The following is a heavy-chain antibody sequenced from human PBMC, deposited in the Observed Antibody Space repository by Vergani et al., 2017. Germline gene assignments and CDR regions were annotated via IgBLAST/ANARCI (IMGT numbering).Heavy chain of an antibody. Sequence: EVQVVESGGGLIKPGGSLRLSCVVSGITFKNAWINWVRQAPGKGLEYISGISSDGKSTNYAKSVKGRFIVTRDNSKNSLHLQMGNLRVEDTGIYYCSKDEKYTAPWERGYFHVLDVWGQGTTVSVSS. CDR1: GITFKNAW. V-gene: IGHV3-64*01. D-gene: IGHD1-26*01. CDR3: SKDEKYTAPWERGYFHVLDV. J-gene: IGHJ6*02. CDR2: ISSDGKST.